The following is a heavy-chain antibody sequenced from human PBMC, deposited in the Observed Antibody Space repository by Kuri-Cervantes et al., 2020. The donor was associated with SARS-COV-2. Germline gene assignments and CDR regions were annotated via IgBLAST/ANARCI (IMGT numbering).Heavy chain of an antibody. V-gene: IGHV3-9*01. D-gene: IGHD3-3*01. CDR1: GFPFGDYA. J-gene: IGHJ3*02. Sequence: GGALRLSCAASGFPFGDYAMHWVRQAPGRGLEWISGISWNSGSIGYADSVKGRFTISRDNAKNTLYLQMNSLRAEDTAVYYCARASLDLTIFGVAYDAFDIWGQGTMVTVSS. CDR3: ARASLDLTIFGVAYDAFDI. CDR2: ISWNSGSI.